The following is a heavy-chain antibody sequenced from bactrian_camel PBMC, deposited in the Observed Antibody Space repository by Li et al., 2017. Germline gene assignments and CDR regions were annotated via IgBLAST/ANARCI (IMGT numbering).Heavy chain of an antibody. CDR1: GFTSSTYV. CDR2: IASGGGST. Sequence: DVQLVESGGGLVQPGGSLRLSCAASGFTSSTYVMYWVRQAPGKGLEWVSGIASGGGSTYYADSVKGRFTISRDNAKNTVYLLMNSLKPEDTAVYYCVKPNPDARGGFDHWGQGTQVTVS. CDR3: VKPNPDARGGFDH. J-gene: IGHJ4*01. D-gene: IGHD1*01. V-gene: IGHV3S40*01.